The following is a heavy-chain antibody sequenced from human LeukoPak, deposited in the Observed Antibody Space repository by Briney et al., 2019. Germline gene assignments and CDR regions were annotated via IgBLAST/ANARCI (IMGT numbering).Heavy chain of an antibody. Sequence: ASVKVSCKASGYTFTTYDINWGRQATGQGLGWMGWMNTNSGNTGYAQKFQGRVTMTRNTSISTAFMELSGLRSEDTAVYFCARRNTAMVAGLDYWGQGSLVTVSS. CDR3: ARRNTAMVAGLDY. V-gene: IGHV1-8*01. CDR1: GYTFTTYD. J-gene: IGHJ4*02. CDR2: MNTNSGNT. D-gene: IGHD5-18*01.